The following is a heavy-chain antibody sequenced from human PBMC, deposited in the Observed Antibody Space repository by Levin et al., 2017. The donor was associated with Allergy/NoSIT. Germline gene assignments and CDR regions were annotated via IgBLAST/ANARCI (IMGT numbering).Heavy chain of an antibody. D-gene: IGHD1-26*01. CDR3: ARGLVAVSSGNYFGRMDV. CDR1: GYTFTGYY. Sequence: ASVKVSCNSSGYTFTGYYIHWVRQAPGQGLEWMGWINPNYGGTNYAPKFQGRVTMTRDTSINTAYMELRRLRSDDTAVYYWARGLVAVSSGNYFGRMDVWDQGTTVTVSS. J-gene: IGHJ6*02. V-gene: IGHV1-2*02. CDR2: INPNYGGT.